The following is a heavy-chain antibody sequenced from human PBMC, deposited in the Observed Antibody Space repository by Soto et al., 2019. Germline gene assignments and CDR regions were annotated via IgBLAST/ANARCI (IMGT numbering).Heavy chain of an antibody. CDR3: ARAKSRVAVAGSYYYYYGMDV. CDR1: GYTFTGYY. Sequence: ASVKVSCKASGYTFTGYYMHWVRQAPGQGLEWMGWFNPNSGGTNYAQKFQGRVTMTRDTSISTAYMELSRLRSDDTAVYYCARAKSRVAVAGSYYYYYGMDVWGQGTTVTVSS. D-gene: IGHD6-19*01. V-gene: IGHV1-2*02. J-gene: IGHJ6*02. CDR2: FNPNSGGT.